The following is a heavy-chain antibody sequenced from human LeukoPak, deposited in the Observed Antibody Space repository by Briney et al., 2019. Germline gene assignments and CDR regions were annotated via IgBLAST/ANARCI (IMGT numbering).Heavy chain of an antibody. CDR3: SRDRDYGGNRYVFDI. CDR2: FSTYNGNT. CDR1: GYTFTSFG. V-gene: IGHV1-18*01. J-gene: IGHJ3*02. Sequence: ASVKVSCKASGYTFTSFGISWVRQAPGQGVEWMGWFSTYNGNTNYAQNFQGRVTITTDTSTTTVYMGLRGLRSDDTAMFYCSRDRDYGGNRYVFDIWGQGTMVTVSS. D-gene: IGHD4-23*01.